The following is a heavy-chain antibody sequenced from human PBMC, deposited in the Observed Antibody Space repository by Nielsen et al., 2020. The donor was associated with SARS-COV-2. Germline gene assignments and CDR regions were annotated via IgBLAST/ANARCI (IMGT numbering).Heavy chain of an antibody. CDR2: IYYSGST. V-gene: IGHV4-39*07. J-gene: IGHJ5*02. D-gene: IGHD6-13*01. CDR3: ARDVRSSSWINWFDP. Sequence: SETLSLTCTVSGGSISSSSYYWGWIRQPPGKGLEWIGSIYYSGSTYYNPSLKSRVTISVDTSKNQFSLKLSSVTAADTAVYYCARDVRSSSWINWFDPWAREPWSPSPQ. CDR1: GGSISSSSYY.